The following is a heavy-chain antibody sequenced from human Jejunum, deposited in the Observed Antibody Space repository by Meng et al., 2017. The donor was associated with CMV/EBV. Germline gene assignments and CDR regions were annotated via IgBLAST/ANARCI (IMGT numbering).Heavy chain of an antibody. CDR1: FSGSY. Sequence: FSGSYWSWIRQSPGKGLEWIGEINHRGGTTYNPSLKSRVTISVDTSKNQVSLRLNSMTAADTAVYYCARGNYDLWSSFSENWFDPWGQGTRVTVSS. J-gene: IGHJ5*02. D-gene: IGHD3-3*01. CDR2: INHRGGT. V-gene: IGHV4-34*01. CDR3: ARGNYDLWSSFSENWFDP.